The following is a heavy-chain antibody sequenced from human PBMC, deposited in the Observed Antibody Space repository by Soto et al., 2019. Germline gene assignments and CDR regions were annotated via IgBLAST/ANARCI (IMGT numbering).Heavy chain of an antibody. D-gene: IGHD2-2*01. CDR3: ARIGYCSSTSCLY. J-gene: IGHJ4*02. CDR1: GFTFSSYS. Sequence: GGSLRLSCVGSGFTFSSYSMNWVRQAPGKGLEWVSYISSRSSTIYYADSVKGRFTISRDNAKNSLYLQMNSLRADDTAVYYCARIGYCSSTSCLYWGQGTLVTVSS. V-gene: IGHV3-48*01. CDR2: ISSRSSTI.